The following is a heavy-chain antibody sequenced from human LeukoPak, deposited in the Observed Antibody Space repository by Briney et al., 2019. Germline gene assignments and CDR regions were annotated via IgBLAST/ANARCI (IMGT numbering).Heavy chain of an antibody. CDR2: ISSSSSYT. V-gene: IGHV3-11*06. D-gene: IGHD1-26*01. Sequence: GGSLRLSCAAFGFIFSDYYMSWVRQAPGKGLEWVSYISSSSSYTNYADSVKGRFTISRDNSKNTLYLQMNSLRAEDTAVYYCAKDYARSGSWFHYWGQGTLVTVSS. J-gene: IGHJ4*02. CDR3: AKDYARSGSWFHY. CDR1: GFIFSDYY.